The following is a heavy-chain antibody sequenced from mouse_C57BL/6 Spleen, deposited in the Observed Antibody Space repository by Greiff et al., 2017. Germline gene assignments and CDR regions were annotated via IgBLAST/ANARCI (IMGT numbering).Heavy chain of an antibody. CDR3: ARLYYSNYDAMDY. J-gene: IGHJ4*01. D-gene: IGHD2-5*01. Sequence: VQLQQPGAELVRPGSSVKLSCKASGYTFTSYWMHWVKQRPIQGLEWIGNIDPSDSETHYNQKFKDKATLTVDKSSSTAYMQLSSLTSEDAAVYYCARLYYSNYDAMDYWGQGTSVTVSS. V-gene: IGHV1-52*01. CDR1: GYTFTSYW. CDR2: IDPSDSET.